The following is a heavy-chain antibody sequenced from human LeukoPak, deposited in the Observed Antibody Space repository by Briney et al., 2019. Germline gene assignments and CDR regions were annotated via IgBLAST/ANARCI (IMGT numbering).Heavy chain of an antibody. CDR2: IGSTI. V-gene: IGHV3-11*04. CDR3: ARAQRGSNGY. Sequence: GGSLRLSCVASGFSFSDYYMSWIRQAPGKGLEWISYIGSTIYYADSVKGRFTISRDNAKNSLYLQMSSLRAEDTAVYYCARAQRGSNGYWGQGTLVTVSS. CDR1: GFSFSDYY. J-gene: IGHJ4*02. D-gene: IGHD1-26*01.